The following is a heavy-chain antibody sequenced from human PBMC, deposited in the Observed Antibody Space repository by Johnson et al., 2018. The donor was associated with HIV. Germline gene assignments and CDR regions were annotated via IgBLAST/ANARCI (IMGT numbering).Heavy chain of an antibody. CDR3: AKAIAARRSGAFDI. V-gene: IGHV3-30*18. D-gene: IGHD6-6*01. CDR2: ISYDGSNK. CDR1: GFTFSSFD. J-gene: IGHJ3*02. Sequence: QVQLVESGGRVVRPGGSLRLSCAASGFTFSSFDMHWVRQAPGKGLEWVAVISYDGSNKYYADSVKGRFNISRDNSRNTLYLQMNSLRAEDTALYYCAKAIAARRSGAFDIWGQGTMVTVSS.